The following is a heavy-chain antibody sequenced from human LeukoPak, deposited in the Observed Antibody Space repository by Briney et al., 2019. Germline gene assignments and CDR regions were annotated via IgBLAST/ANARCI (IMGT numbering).Heavy chain of an antibody. CDR1: GGSFSGYY. Sequence: ASETLSLTCAVYGGSFSGYYWSWIRQPPRKGLEGIGEINHRGRTNYNPSLKSRVNILVASSKNQFSLKLSSAAAAATAVYYCARGQYYYYYMDVWGKGTTVTVSS. CDR2: INHRGRT. J-gene: IGHJ6*03. CDR3: ARGQYYYYYMDV. V-gene: IGHV4-34*01.